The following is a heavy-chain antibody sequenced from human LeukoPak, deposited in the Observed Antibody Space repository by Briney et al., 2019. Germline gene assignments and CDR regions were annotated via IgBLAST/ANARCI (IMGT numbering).Heavy chain of an antibody. CDR1: GFMFSSNW. Sequence: GGSLRLSCAASGFMFSSNWMSWVRLAPGKGLEWVANIKEDGTETYVDSVKGRFTISRDNAKNSLYLQMNSLRVEDTAVHYCAKEGRSLQTYWGQGTLVTVSS. D-gene: IGHD5-24*01. CDR3: AKEGRSLQTY. CDR2: IKEDGTET. V-gene: IGHV3-7*03. J-gene: IGHJ4*02.